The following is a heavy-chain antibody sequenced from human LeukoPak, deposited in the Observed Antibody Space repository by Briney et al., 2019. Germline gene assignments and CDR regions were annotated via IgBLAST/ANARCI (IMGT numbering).Heavy chain of an antibody. CDR1: GYGFHSYG. J-gene: IGHJ4*02. V-gene: IGHV1-18*01. CDR3: ARDGGRLQTPESPINDY. Sequence: ASVKVSCKASGYGFHSYGITWVRQAPGHGLEWMGWISGHDDRTEYAQKFQGRVTMSTDKSTSTASMELRRLTYDDTVVYYCARDGGRLQTPESPINDYWGQGTLVTVSS. D-gene: IGHD1-14*01. CDR2: ISGHDDRT.